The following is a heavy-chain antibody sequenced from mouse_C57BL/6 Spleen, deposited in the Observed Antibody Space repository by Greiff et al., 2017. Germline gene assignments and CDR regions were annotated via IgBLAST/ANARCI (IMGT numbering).Heavy chain of an antibody. CDR3: TRHGVVATNYYAMDY. Sequence: EVKLVESGGGLVQPGGSMKLSCAASGFTFSDAWMDWVRQSPEKGLEWVAEIRNKANNHATYDAESVKGRFTISRDDSKSSVYLQMNSVRAEDTGIYYCTRHGVVATNYYAMDYWGQGTSVTVSS. CDR1: GFTFSDAW. J-gene: IGHJ4*01. D-gene: IGHD1-1*01. CDR2: IRNKANNHAT. V-gene: IGHV6-6*01.